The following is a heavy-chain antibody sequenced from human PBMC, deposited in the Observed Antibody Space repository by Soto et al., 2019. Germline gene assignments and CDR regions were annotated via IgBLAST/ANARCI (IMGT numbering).Heavy chain of an antibody. CDR1: GFTFSDYY. CDR3: ARSTCTNGVCYVVY. Sequence: KPAESLRLSCAASGFTFSDYYMSWLRQAPGKGLEWISYISSSGSTIYYADSVKGRFTISRDNAKNSLYLQMNSLRAEDTAVYYCARSTCTNGVCYVVYWGQGTLVTVSS. D-gene: IGHD2-8*01. CDR2: ISSSGSTI. J-gene: IGHJ4*02. V-gene: IGHV3-11*01.